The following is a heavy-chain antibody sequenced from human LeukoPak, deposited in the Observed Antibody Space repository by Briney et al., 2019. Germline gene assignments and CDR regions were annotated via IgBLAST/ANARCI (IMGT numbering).Heavy chain of an antibody. CDR3: VRDRGALQYFDY. Sequence: PGGSLRLSCAASGFTFRNHGMHWIRQAPGKGLKWVAIIWYDGSNKYYAASVNGRFTISRDNSKNTLYLQMNSLRDDDTAVYYCVRDRGALQYFDYWGQGTLVTVSS. CDR1: GFTFRNHG. V-gene: IGHV3-33*01. CDR2: IWYDGSNK. D-gene: IGHD2/OR15-2a*01. J-gene: IGHJ4*02.